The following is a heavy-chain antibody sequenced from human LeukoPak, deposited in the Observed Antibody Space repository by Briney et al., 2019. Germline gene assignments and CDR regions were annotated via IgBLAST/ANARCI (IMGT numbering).Heavy chain of an antibody. CDR3: ARDLDRGIFDY. Sequence: GGSLRLSCTASGFTFSTYGMNWVRQAPGKGLEWVAVIWNDGKNKYYADSVKGRFTISRDNSMNTLHLQMDSLRADDTAVYYCARDLDRGIFDYWGQGTLVTVSS. CDR1: GFTFSTYG. V-gene: IGHV3-33*01. J-gene: IGHJ4*02. D-gene: IGHD3-10*01. CDR2: IWNDGKNK.